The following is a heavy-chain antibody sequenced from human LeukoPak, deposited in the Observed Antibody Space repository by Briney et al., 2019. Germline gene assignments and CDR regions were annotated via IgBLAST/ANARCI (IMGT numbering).Heavy chain of an antibody. V-gene: IGHV1-18*01. Sequence: ASVNVSCKASGYTFTSYGISWVRQAPGQGLEWMGWLSAYNGNTNYAQKLQGRVTMTTDTSTSTAYMELRSLRSDDTAVYYCARGIRGDPLNYYYYYRDVWGKGTTVTVSS. D-gene: IGHD2/OR15-2a*01. CDR1: GYTFTSYG. J-gene: IGHJ6*03. CDR3: ARGIRGDPLNYYYYYRDV. CDR2: LSAYNGNT.